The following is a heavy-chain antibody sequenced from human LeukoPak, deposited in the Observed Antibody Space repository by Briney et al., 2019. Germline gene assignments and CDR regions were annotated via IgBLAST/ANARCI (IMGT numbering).Heavy chain of an antibody. CDR3: ARHNYPSYYYYIDV. V-gene: IGHV3-20*04. CDR1: GFTFGNYA. Sequence: GGSLRLSCAASGFTFGNYAMSWVRQVPGKGLEWVSGINWNGGGTGYVDSVKGQFTISRDNAKNSLYLQMNSLRAEDTALYYCARHNYPSYYYYIDVWGKGTTVTVSS. D-gene: IGHD1-1*01. CDR2: INWNGGGT. J-gene: IGHJ6*03.